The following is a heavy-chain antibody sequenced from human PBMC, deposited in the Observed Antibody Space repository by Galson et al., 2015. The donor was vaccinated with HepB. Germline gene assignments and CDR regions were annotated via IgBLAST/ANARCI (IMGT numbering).Heavy chain of an antibody. Sequence: SETLSLTCTVSGDSISSSSYYWGWVRQPPGKGMEWIGTIYYTGSTYYNPSLKSRITISIDKSKNQFSLKLTSATAADTAVHYCARQREGAIFGVVVGYFDYWAQGILVTVSS. V-gene: IGHV4-39*01. J-gene: IGHJ4*02. CDR3: ARQREGAIFGVVVGYFDY. CDR1: GDSISSSSYY. D-gene: IGHD3-3*01. CDR2: IYYTGST.